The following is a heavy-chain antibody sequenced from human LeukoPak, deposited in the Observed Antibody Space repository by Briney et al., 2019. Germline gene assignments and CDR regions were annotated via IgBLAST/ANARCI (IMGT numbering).Heavy chain of an antibody. CDR1: GGSIRSYY. CDR2: INNSWST. CDR3: TRGGGDFSGTDCLETDN. D-gene: IGHD2-21*01. V-gene: IGHV4-59*01. J-gene: IGHJ4*02. Sequence: PSETLSLTCTVSGGSIRSYYWSWLRQPPGQGLEWIGYINNSWSTNYNPSLKSRVTISVDKSKNQFSLTLSSVAAADTALVYFTRGGGDFSGTDCLETDNWGQRILVTVSS.